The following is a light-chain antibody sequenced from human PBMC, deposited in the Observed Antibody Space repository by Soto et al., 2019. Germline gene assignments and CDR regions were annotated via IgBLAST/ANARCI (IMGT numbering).Light chain of an antibody. V-gene: IGLV4-69*01. Sequence: QSVLTQSPSASASLGASVKLTCTLSSGHFNYVIAWHRQQPEKGPRYLMKVKSDGSHTKGDGIPDRFSGSSSGAERYLAISSLQSEDEADYYCQTWDTGIVVFGGGTKLTVL. CDR2: VKSDGSH. CDR3: QTWDTGIVV. J-gene: IGLJ2*01. CDR1: SGHFNYV.